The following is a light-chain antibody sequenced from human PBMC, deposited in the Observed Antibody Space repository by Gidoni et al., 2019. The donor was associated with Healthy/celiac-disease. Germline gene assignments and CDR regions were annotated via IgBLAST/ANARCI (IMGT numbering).Light chain of an antibody. CDR2: DAS. J-gene: IGKJ4*01. CDR3: QQRSNWPLT. CDR1: QSVSSY. V-gene: IGKV3-11*01. Sequence: IVLTQSPATLSLSPGESATLSCRASQSVSSYLAWYQQKPGQAPRLLIYDASNRATGIPARFSGSGSGTDFTLTISSLEPEDFAVYYCQQRSNWPLTCXGXTKVEIK.